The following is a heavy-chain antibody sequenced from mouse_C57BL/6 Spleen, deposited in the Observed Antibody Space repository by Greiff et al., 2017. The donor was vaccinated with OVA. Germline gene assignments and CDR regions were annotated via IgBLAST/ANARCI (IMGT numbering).Heavy chain of an antibody. Sequence: QVQLKQPGAELVKPGASVKMSCKASGYTFTSYWITWVKQRPGQGLEWIGDIYPGSGSTNYNEKFKSKATLTVDTSSSTAYMQLSSLTSEDSAVYYCATPYYTVVARRYFDVWGTGTTVTVSS. V-gene: IGHV1-55*01. CDR1: GYTFTSYW. CDR3: ATPYYTVVARRYFDV. CDR2: IYPGSGST. J-gene: IGHJ1*03. D-gene: IGHD1-1*01.